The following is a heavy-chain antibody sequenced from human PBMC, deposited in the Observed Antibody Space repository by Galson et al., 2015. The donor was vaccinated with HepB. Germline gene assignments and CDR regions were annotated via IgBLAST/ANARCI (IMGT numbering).Heavy chain of an antibody. J-gene: IGHJ4*02. CDR3: AKDGLLGGDYDNY. D-gene: IGHD4-17*01. CDR2: ISGSGGST. Sequence: SLRLSCAASGFTFSRYAMSWVRQAPGKGLEWVSAISGSGGSTYYADSVKGRFTISRDNSKNTLYLQMNSLRAEDTAVYYCAKDGLLGGDYDNYWGQGTLVTVSS. CDR1: GFTFSRYA. V-gene: IGHV3-23*01.